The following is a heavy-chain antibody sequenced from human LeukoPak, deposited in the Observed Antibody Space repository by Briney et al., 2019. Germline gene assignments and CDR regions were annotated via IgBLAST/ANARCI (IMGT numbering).Heavy chain of an antibody. CDR3: ATGDVVPTAAQRPLDY. Sequence: ASETLSPTCTVSAGSIRSSSFFWDWIRQPPGKGLEWIGSIYYSGSTYYNPSLKSRVTMSIDTSKNQFSLNLSSVTAADTAVYYCATGDVVPTAAQRPLDYWGQGTLVTVSS. J-gene: IGHJ4*02. CDR2: IYYSGST. D-gene: IGHD2-2*01. V-gene: IGHV4-39*01. CDR1: AGSIRSSSFF.